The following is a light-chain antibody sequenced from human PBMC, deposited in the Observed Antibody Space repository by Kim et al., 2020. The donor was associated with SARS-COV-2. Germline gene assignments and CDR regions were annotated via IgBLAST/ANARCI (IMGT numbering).Light chain of an antibody. CDR3: CSFAGSRTFLKWV. CDR2: EVN. J-gene: IGLJ3*02. CDR1: SSDVGSYNL. Sequence: QSALTQPASVSGSPGQSITISCTGTSSDVGSYNLVSWYQQHPGKAPKLMIYEVNKWPSGVSDRFSGSKSGNTASLTISGLQAEDEADYYCCSFAGSRTFLKWVFGGGTQLTVL. V-gene: IGLV2-23*02.